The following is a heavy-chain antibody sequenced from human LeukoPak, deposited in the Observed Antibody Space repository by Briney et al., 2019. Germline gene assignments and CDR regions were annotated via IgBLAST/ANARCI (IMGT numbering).Heavy chain of an antibody. CDR2: INHSGST. CDR3: ARHRPYVWGRYREIDY. CDR1: GGSFSNYY. V-gene: IGHV4-34*01. J-gene: IGHJ4*02. D-gene: IGHD3-16*02. Sequence: SETLSLTCAVYGGSFSNYYWSWIRQPPGKGLEWIGEINHSGSTNRNPSLTSRVTISVDTSKNQFSLKLSSVTAADTAVYYCARHRPYVWGRYREIDYWGQGTLVTVSS.